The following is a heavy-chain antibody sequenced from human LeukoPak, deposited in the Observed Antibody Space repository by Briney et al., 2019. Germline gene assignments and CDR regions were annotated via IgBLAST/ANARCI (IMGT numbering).Heavy chain of an antibody. CDR2: INPNTGGT. D-gene: IGHD2-15*01. CDR1: GYTFTGYY. J-gene: IGHJ4*02. V-gene: IGHV1-2*02. Sequence: GASVKVSCKASGYTFTGYYIHWVRQAPGQGLEWMGWINPNTGGTNYAQKFQGRVTMTRDTSISTAYMELSRLRSDDTAVYYCARSSCSGGSCYLDYWGQGTLVTVSS. CDR3: ARSSCSGGSCYLDY.